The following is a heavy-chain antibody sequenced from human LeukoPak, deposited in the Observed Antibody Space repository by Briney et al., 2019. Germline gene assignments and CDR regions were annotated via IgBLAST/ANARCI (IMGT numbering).Heavy chain of an antibody. J-gene: IGHJ4*02. CDR3: ARVSNRRYSSGWYEGLADY. CDR1: GYTFTGYY. CDR2: INPNSGGT. V-gene: IGHV1-2*02. Sequence: EASVKVSCQASGYTFTGYYMHWVRQAPGQGLEWMGWINPNSGGTNYAQKFQGRVTMTRDTSISTAYMELSRLRSDDTAVYYCARVSNRRYSSGWYEGLADYWGQGTLVTVSS. D-gene: IGHD6-19*01.